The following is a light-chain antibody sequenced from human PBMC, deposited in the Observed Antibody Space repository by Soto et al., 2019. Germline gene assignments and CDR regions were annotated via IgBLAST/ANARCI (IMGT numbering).Light chain of an antibody. CDR1: QGISTY. J-gene: IGKJ5*01. V-gene: IGKV1-39*01. CDR3: QKSYSTPIT. Sequence: DIQMTQSPSSLSASVGDRVTITCRASQGISTYLSWYQQKPGKAPEFLIYAASSLQRGVPSRFSGSGSGTDFTLTISSLQPEDFATYYCQKSYSTPITFGQGTRLEIK. CDR2: AAS.